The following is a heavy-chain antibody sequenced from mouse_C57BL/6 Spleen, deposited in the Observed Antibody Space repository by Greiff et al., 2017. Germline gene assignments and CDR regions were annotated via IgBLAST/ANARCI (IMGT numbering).Heavy chain of an antibody. V-gene: IGHV1-61*01. CDR1: GYTFTSYW. CDR3: ARGRLLLYFDV. Sequence: QVQLKQPGAELVRPGSSVKLSCKASGYTFTSYWMDWVKQRPGQGLEWIGNIYPSDSETHYNQKFKDKATLAVDKSSSTAYMQLSSLTSEDSAVYYCARGRLLLYFDVGGTGTTVTVSS. CDR2: IYPSDSET. J-gene: IGHJ1*03. D-gene: IGHD2-3*01.